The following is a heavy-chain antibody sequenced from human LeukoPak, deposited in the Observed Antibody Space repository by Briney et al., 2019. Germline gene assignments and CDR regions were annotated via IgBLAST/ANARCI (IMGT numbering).Heavy chain of an antibody. CDR1: GYTFTGYY. Sequence: GASVKVSCKASGYTFTGYYMHWVRQAPGQGLEWMGWMNPNSGNTGYAQKFQGRVTMTRNTSISTAYMELSSLRSEDTAVYYCARGRRWLQLRPYYYYYMDVWGKGTTVTISS. CDR2: MNPNSGNT. D-gene: IGHD5-24*01. J-gene: IGHJ6*03. CDR3: ARGRRWLQLRPYYYYYMDV. V-gene: IGHV1-8*02.